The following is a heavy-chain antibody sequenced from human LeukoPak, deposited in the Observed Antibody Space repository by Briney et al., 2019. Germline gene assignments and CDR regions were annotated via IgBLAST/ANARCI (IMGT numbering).Heavy chain of an antibody. CDR2: IIPILGIA. J-gene: IGHJ4*02. D-gene: IGHD3-10*01. Sequence: SVKVSCKASGGTFSSYAISWVRQAPGQGLEWMGRIIPILGIANYAQKFQGRVTITADKSTSTAYMELSSPRSEDTAVYYCARHTYGSGSGYFDYWGQGTLVTVSS. CDR3: ARHTYGSGSGYFDY. CDR1: GGTFSSYA. V-gene: IGHV1-69*04.